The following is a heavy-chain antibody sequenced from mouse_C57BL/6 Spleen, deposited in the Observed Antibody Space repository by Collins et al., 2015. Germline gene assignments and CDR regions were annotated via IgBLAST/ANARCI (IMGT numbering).Heavy chain of an antibody. D-gene: IGHD1-1*01. CDR3: ARGGYYGSSYVWFAY. Sequence: QIQLLQSGPELKKPGETVKISCKASGYTFTTYGMSWVKQAPGEGLKWMGWINTYSGVPTYADDFKGRFAFSLETSASTAYLQINNLKNEDTATYFCARGGYYGSSYVWFAYWGQGTLVTVSA. J-gene: IGHJ3*01. V-gene: IGHV9-3*01. CDR1: GYTFTTYG. CDR2: INTYSGVP.